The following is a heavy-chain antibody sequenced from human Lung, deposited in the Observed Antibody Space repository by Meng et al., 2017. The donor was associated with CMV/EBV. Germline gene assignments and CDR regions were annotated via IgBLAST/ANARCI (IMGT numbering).Heavy chain of an antibody. Sequence: GGSLRLSCAASGFTFNSYWMSWVRQAPGEGLEWVGNIKHDGSETHYLDSVKGRFTISRDNAKKSMYLQMNSLRVDDTAVYFCATGSGDYGAWGPEALVTVAS. CDR2: IKHDGSET. J-gene: IGHJ5*02. V-gene: IGHV3-7*01. CDR3: ATGSGDYGA. CDR1: GFTFNSYW. D-gene: IGHD3-10*01.